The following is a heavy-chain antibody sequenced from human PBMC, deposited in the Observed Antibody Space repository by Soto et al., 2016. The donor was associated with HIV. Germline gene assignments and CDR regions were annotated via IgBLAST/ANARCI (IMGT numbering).Heavy chain of an antibody. V-gene: IGHV1-2*02. Sequence: QVQLVQSGAEVKKPGASVKASCKASGDTFSGYYMHWVRQAPGQGLEWMGWINPNSGGTKYAQKFQGRVTMTMDTAISTAYMELSRLRSDDTAVYYCARGPLGYGSPSDYWGQGTLVTVSS. D-gene: IGHD4-17*01. CDR3: ARGPLGYGSPSDY. CDR2: INPNSGGT. J-gene: IGHJ4*02. CDR1: GDTFSGYY.